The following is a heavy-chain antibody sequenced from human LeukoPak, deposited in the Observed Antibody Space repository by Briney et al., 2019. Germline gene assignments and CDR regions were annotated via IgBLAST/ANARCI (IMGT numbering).Heavy chain of an antibody. CDR1: GFAFSSYS. Sequence: GGSLRLSCAASGFAFSSYSMNWVRQAPGKGLEWVSSISSSSYIYYADSVKGRFTISRDNAKNSLYLQMNSLRAEDTAVYYCARAGHIVVVTAIRVGFDYWGQGTLVTVSS. D-gene: IGHD2-21*02. CDR2: ISSSSYI. J-gene: IGHJ4*02. V-gene: IGHV3-21*01. CDR3: ARAGHIVVVTAIRVGFDY.